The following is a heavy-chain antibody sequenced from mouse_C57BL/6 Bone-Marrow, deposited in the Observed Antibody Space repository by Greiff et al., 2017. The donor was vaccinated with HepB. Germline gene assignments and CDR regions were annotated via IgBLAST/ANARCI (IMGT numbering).Heavy chain of an antibody. CDR2: IFPRSGNT. Sequence: QVQLQQSGAELARPGASVKLSCKASGYTFTSYGISWVKQSTGQGLEWIGEIFPRSGNTYYNEKFKGKATLTADKSSSTAYMELRSLTSEDSAVYFWAKGKAYYDYDGYYFDYWGQGTTLTVSS. J-gene: IGHJ2*01. CDR3: AKGKAYYDYDGYYFDY. V-gene: IGHV1-81*01. D-gene: IGHD2-4*01. CDR1: GYTFTSYG.